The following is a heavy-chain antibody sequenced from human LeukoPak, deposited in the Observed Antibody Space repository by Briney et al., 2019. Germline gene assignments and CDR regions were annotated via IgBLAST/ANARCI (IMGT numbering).Heavy chain of an antibody. J-gene: IGHJ4*02. V-gene: IGHV3-23*01. CDR2: ISGGGDIT. Sequence: PGGSLRLSCAASGFTFNNYAMRWVRQAPGKGLEWVSAISGGGDITYYADSVKGRFTISRDNSKDTLFLQMHSLRPGDTAVYYCVREDTPATANYWGQGTLVTISS. D-gene: IGHD2-21*02. CDR1: GFTFNNYA. CDR3: VREDTPATANY.